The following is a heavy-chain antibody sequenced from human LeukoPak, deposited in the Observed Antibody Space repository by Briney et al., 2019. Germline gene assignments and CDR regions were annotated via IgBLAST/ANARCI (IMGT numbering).Heavy chain of an antibody. CDR2: ISYDGSNK. Sequence: GGSLRLSCAASGFTFSSYAMHWVRQAPGKGLEWVAVISYDGSNKYYADSVKGRFTISRDNSKNTLCLQMNSLRAEDTAVYYCARDLKLFDYWGQGTLVTVSS. V-gene: IGHV3-30*04. CDR3: ARDLKLFDY. CDR1: GFTFSSYA. J-gene: IGHJ4*02.